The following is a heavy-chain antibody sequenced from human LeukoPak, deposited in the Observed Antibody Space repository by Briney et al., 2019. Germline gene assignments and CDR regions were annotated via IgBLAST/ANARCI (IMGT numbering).Heavy chain of an antibody. CDR3: TRNPDGRNRFDP. CDR1: GFTFSHHW. D-gene: IGHD1-14*01. J-gene: IGHJ5*02. V-gene: IGHV3-74*01. Sequence: GGSLRLSCAASGFTFSHHWMHWVRQAPGKGLVWVSHISSDESSTTYADSVKGRFTISRDNRKNTLYLQMNSLRVEDTAMYYCTRNPDGRNRFDPWGQGTLVTVSS. CDR2: ISSDESST.